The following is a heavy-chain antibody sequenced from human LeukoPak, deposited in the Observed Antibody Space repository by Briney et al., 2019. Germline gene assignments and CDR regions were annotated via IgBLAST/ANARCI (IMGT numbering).Heavy chain of an antibody. D-gene: IGHD1-26*01. CDR1: GFTFNNYW. CDR3: ARDVDGNLDY. CDR2: IKQDGREK. Sequence: PGGSLRLSCAASGFTFNNYWMAWVRQAPGKGLELVANIKQDGREKHHADSVKGRFTISRDNPKDSLYLQMNSLRAEDTAVYYCARDVDGNLDYWGQGTLVTVSS. J-gene: IGHJ4*02. V-gene: IGHV3-7*01.